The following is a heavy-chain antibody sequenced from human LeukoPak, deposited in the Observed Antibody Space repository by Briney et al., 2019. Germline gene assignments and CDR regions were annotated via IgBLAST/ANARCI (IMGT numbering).Heavy chain of an antibody. CDR1: GHSISSGYY. CDR2: IYHSGST. CDR3: ARAPNAGGNGAFDI. V-gene: IGHV4-38-2*02. Sequence: SETLSLTCIVSGHSISSGYYWGWIRQPPGKGLEWIGSIYHSGSTYYNPSLKSRVTISVDTSKNQFSLKLSSVTAADTAVYYCARAPNAGGNGAFDIWGHGTMVTVSS. J-gene: IGHJ3*02. D-gene: IGHD4-23*01.